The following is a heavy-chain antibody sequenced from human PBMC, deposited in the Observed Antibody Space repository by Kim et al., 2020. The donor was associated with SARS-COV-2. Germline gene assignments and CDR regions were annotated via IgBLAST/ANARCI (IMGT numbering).Heavy chain of an antibody. D-gene: IGHD1-26*01. CDR1: GFTFSSYA. Sequence: GGSLRLSCAASGFTFSSYAMSWVRQAPGKGLEWVSAISGSGGSTYYADSVKGRFTISRDNSKNTLYLQMNSLRAEDTAVYYCAKDLLVGATWRGVLAGFQHWGQGTLVTVSS. V-gene: IGHV3-23*01. J-gene: IGHJ1*01. CDR2: ISGSGGST. CDR3: AKDLLVGATWRGVLAGFQH.